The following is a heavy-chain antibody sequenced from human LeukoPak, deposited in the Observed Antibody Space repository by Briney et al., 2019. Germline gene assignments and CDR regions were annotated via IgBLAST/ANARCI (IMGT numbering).Heavy chain of an antibody. V-gene: IGHV1-2*02. J-gene: IGHJ4*02. CDR1: GCTFTGYY. CDR2: FSTNSGGT. Sequence: ASLKVSCRASGCTFTGYYMHWVRQAPGQGLEWMGSFSTNSGGTNYAQKFQGRVTMTRDTSISTAYMELSRLRSDDTAVYYCATDGSSTDDYYFDYWGQGTLVTVSS. D-gene: IGHD2-2*01. CDR3: ATDGSSTDDYYFDY.